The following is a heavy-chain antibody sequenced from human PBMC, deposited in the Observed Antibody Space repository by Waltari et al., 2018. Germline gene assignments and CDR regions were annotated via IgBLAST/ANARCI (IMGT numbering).Heavy chain of an antibody. CDR1: GFTLRVSG. J-gene: IGHJ4*02. Sequence: QVHLVESGGGVVQPGRSLRLSCAASGFTLRVSGMHWVRQAPGKGLEWVAAMSYDGSNKHYVDSVKGRFTLSRDDSKNTLYLQMNSLTTEDTAVYYCARGFSSWGTFEYWGQGTLVTVSS. V-gene: IGHV3-30*04. D-gene: IGHD6-13*01. CDR2: MSYDGSNK. CDR3: ARGFSSWGTFEY.